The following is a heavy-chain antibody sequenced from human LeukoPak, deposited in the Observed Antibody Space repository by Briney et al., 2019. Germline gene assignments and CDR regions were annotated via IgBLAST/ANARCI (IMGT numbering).Heavy chain of an antibody. Sequence: ASVKVSCKASGYTFTSYDINWVRQATGQGLEWMGWMNPNSGNTGYAQKFQGRVTMTRNTSISTAYMELSSLRSEDTAVYYCATRSSKSVVRGVPSPHYYYYYGMDVWGQGTTVTVSS. V-gene: IGHV1-8*01. J-gene: IGHJ6*02. CDR2: MNPNSGNT. CDR3: ATRSSKSVVRGVPSPHYYYYYGMDV. D-gene: IGHD3-10*01. CDR1: GYTFTSYD.